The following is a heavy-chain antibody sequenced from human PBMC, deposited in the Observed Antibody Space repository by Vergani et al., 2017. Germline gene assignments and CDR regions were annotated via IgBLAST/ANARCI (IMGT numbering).Heavy chain of an antibody. Sequence: EVQLVESGGGLVQPGGSLRLSCAASGFPLSNAWIHWVRQGPGKGLEWVSRVGFDGSDTVYADSVKGRFTISKDSAMNTVHLQMTNVRAEDTAVYYCARLELHFDYWGQGTLVTVSS. D-gene: IGHD1-7*01. V-gene: IGHV3-74*01. CDR3: ARLELHFDY. CDR2: VGFDGSDT. CDR1: GFPLSNAW. J-gene: IGHJ4*02.